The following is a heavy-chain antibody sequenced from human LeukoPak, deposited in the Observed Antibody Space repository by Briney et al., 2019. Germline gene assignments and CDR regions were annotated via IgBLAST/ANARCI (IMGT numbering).Heavy chain of an antibody. CDR2: IYYSGST. CDR1: GGSISSSSYY. CDR3: ARDPAHYDYVWGSYRLAINYFDY. V-gene: IGHV4-39*07. Sequence: SETLSLTCTVSGGSISSSSYYWGWIRQPPGKGLEWIGSIYYSGSTYYNPSLKSRVTISVDTSKNQFSLKLSSVTAADTAVYYCARDPAHYDYVWGSYRLAINYFDYWGQGTLVTVSS. J-gene: IGHJ4*02. D-gene: IGHD3-16*02.